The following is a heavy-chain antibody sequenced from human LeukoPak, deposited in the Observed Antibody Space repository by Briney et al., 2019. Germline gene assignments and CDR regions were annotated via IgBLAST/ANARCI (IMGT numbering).Heavy chain of an antibody. CDR2: ISWNSGSI. CDR3: AKDYRRGRS. V-gene: IGHV3-23*01. J-gene: IGHJ4*02. Sequence: GGSLRLSCAASGFTVSSNYMSWVRQAPGKGLEWVSGISWNSGSIGYADSVKGRFTISRDNSKNTLYLQMNSLRAEDTAVYYCAKDYRRGRSWGQGTLVTVSS. CDR1: GFTVSSNY. D-gene: IGHD1-14*01.